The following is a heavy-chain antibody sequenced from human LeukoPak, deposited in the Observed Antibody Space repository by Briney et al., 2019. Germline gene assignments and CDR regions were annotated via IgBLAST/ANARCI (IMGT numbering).Heavy chain of an antibody. CDR2: INAGNGNT. V-gene: IGHV1-3*01. D-gene: IGHD5-18*01. CDR1: GYTFTGYY. Sequence: GASVKVSCKASGYTFTGYYMHWVRQAPGQRLEWMGWINAGNGNTKYSQKFQGRVTITRDTSASTAYMELSSLRSEDTAVYYCARDTVMAVFDYWGQGTLVTVSS. J-gene: IGHJ4*02. CDR3: ARDTVMAVFDY.